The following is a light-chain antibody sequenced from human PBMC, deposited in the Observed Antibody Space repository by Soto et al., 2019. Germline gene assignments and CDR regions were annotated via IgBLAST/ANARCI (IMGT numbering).Light chain of an antibody. Sequence: QSVLTQPPSVSEAPRQRVTISCSGSTSKIGNNAVSWYQQFPGKAPTLIIYFDDLLPSGVSDRFSGSKSGTSASLAISGLQSEDEADYYCATWDDSLDGVVFGGGTKLTVL. CDR1: TSKIGNNA. J-gene: IGLJ2*01. CDR3: ATWDDSLDGVV. CDR2: FDD. V-gene: IGLV1-36*01.